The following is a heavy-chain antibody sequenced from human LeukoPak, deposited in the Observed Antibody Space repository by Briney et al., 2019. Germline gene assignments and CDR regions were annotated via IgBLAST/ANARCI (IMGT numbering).Heavy chain of an antibody. D-gene: IGHD4-17*01. J-gene: IGHJ4*02. CDR1: GFTFSSTW. Sequence: GGSLRLSCAASGFTFSSTWMSWVRQAPGKGLEWVANIKHDGSETNYVDSVKGRFTFSRDNSKNTLYLQMNSLRAEDTAVYYCAKDADDYVSYFDYWGQGTLVTVSS. V-gene: IGHV3-7*05. CDR3: AKDADDYVSYFDY. CDR2: IKHDGSET.